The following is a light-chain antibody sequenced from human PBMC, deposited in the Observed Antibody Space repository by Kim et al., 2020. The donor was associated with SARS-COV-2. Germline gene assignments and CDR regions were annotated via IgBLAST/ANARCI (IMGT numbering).Light chain of an antibody. CDR1: VLRRSH. V-gene: IGLV3-19*01. CDR2: GND. CDR3: NSRVGSGDHYV. J-gene: IGLJ1*01. Sequence: VSVTDQVDVLRRSHASRYKQKPGQAPVLVIYGNDSRASGIPDRFSGASSGDTTSLTITGAQAEDEADYYCNSRVGSGDHYVFGPGTRVSVL.